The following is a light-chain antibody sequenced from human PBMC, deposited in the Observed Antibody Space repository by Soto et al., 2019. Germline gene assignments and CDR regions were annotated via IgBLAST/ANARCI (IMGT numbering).Light chain of an antibody. CDR2: GAS. CDR3: QQYNNWHLL. V-gene: IGKV3-15*01. J-gene: IGKJ4*01. CDR1: QSVSSN. Sequence: EIVMTQSPATLSVSPGERATLSCRASQSVSSNLAWYQQKPGQAPRLLIYGASTRATGIPARFSGSGSGTEFTLTISSLLSEDFAVYYCQQYNNWHLLFGGGTKVEIK.